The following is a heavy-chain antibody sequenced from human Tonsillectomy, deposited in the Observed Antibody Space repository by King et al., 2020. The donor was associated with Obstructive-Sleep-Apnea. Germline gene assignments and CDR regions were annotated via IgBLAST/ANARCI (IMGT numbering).Heavy chain of an antibody. CDR1: GFTLRDFY. CDR3: ARVKLYLSSGYFDY. Sequence: VQLVESGGGLVKPGGSLRLSCAASGFTLRDFYMSWIRQAPGRGLEWVSYISARSGKTNYADSVKGRFTMSRDNAKNSVYLQMTSLRAEDTAVYYWARVKLYLSSGYFDYWGQGGLVTVSS. CDR2: ISARSGKT. J-gene: IGHJ4*02. V-gene: IGHV3-11*06. D-gene: IGHD3-22*01.